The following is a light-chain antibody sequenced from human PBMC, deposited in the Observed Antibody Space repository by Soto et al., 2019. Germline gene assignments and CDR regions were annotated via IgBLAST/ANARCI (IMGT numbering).Light chain of an antibody. Sequence: QSALTQPPSASGTPGQSVTISCSGDSSNIGSNYVYWYQQLPGTAPKLLIYRTTERPSGVPDRFSGSKSGTSASLAISVLRSEDEADYYCAAWHIGAWVFGGGTKLTVL. V-gene: IGLV1-47*01. CDR3: AAWHIGAWV. CDR2: RTT. CDR1: SSNIGSNY. J-gene: IGLJ3*02.